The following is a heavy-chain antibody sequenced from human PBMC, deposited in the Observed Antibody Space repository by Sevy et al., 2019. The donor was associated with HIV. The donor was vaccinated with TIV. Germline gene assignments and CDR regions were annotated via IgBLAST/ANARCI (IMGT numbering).Heavy chain of an antibody. CDR2: LSFGCGKI. Sequence: GSLRLSCAVSGFNFNIYSMSCVRQAPGKGLEWVSTLSFGCGKINYADSVKGRFIISRDDSKNTLYLQMNSLRAEDTAVYFCAREGCTRPHDYWGQGTLVTVSS. J-gene: IGHJ4*02. D-gene: IGHD2-8*01. CDR3: AREGCTRPHDY. CDR1: GFNFNIYS. V-gene: IGHV3-23*01.